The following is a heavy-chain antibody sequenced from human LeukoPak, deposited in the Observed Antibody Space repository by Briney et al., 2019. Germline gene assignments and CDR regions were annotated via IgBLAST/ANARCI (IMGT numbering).Heavy chain of an antibody. J-gene: IGHJ5*02. CDR1: GGTFSSYA. V-gene: IGHV1-69*05. Sequence: EASVKVPCKASGGTFSSYAISWVRQAPGQGLEWMGGIIPIFGTANYAQKFQGRVTITTDESTSTAYMELSSLRSEDTAVYYCARVWGTVTTTYWFDPWGQGTLVTVSS. CDR3: ARVWGTVTTTYWFDP. D-gene: IGHD4-17*01. CDR2: IIPIFGTA.